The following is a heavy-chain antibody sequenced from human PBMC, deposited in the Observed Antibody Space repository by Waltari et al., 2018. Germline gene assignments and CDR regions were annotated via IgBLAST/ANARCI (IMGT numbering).Heavy chain of an antibody. CDR3: VKYSSSFLGDC. J-gene: IGHJ4*02. D-gene: IGHD6-19*01. CDR1: GFTFSNYW. V-gene: IGHV3-74*01. Sequence: EVQLVESGGGLVQPGGSLRLSCVASGFTFSNYWMPWVRQAPGKGLVSVSQISTDGSITNYADSVKGRFTISRDNAENTLSLQMHSLRAEDTAVYYCVKYSSSFLGDCWGQGTLVTVSS. CDR2: ISTDGSIT.